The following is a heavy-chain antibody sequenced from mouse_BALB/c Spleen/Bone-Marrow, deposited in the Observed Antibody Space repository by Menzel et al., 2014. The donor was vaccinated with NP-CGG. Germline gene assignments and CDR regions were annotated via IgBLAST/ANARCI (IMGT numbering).Heavy chain of an antibody. Sequence: VQLQQSGPDLVKPGPSGKVSCKASGYSFTSYVIQWVKQKPGQGLEWIGYVNPYNDGTNYNEKFKVKATLTSDKSSSTTYMELSSLTSEASAVYDCARWTYRYDGVWFAYWGQGTLATVPA. CDR3: ARWTYRYDGVWFAY. D-gene: IGHD2-14*01. CDR1: GYSFTSYV. J-gene: IGHJ3*01. V-gene: IGHV1-14*01. CDR2: VNPYNDGT.